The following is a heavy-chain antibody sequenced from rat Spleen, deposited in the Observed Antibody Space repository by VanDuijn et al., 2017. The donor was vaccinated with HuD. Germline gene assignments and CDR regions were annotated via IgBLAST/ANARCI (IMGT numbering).Heavy chain of an antibody. V-gene: IGHV5-29*01. CDR1: GFTFSSYV. CDR3: ARRYDFDY. Sequence: EVKLVESGGGLVQPGSSLKVSCVASGFTFSSYVMHWFRQAPTKGLEWVAIISYDGLGTYYRDSVKGRFTISRDNAKSTLYLQMDSLRSEDTATYYCARRYDFDYWGQGVMVTVSS. D-gene: IGHD2-1*01. CDR2: ISYDGLGT. J-gene: IGHJ2*01.